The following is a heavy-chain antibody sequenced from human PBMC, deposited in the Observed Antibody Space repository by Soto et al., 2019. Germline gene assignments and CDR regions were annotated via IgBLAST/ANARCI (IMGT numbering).Heavy chain of an antibody. CDR3: ARDYYDSSGYILESPYWYFDL. D-gene: IGHD3-22*01. J-gene: IGHJ2*01. Sequence: SETLSLTCAVSGGSISSSNWWSWVRQPPGKGLEWIGEIYHSGSTNYNPSLKSRVTISVDKSKNQFSLKLSSVTAADTAVYYCARDYYDSSGYILESPYWYFDLWGRGTLVTVSS. CDR2: IYHSGST. V-gene: IGHV4-4*02. CDR1: GGSISSSNW.